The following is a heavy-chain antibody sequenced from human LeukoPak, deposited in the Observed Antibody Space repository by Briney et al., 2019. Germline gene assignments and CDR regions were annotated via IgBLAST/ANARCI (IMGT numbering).Heavy chain of an antibody. V-gene: IGHV3-30-3*01. CDR3: ARGTVQLIDY. J-gene: IGHJ4*02. D-gene: IGHD2-2*01. CDR1: GFTFSSYA. Sequence: GRSLRLSCAASGFTFSSYAMHWVRQAPGKGLEWVAVISYDGSNKYYADSVKGRFTISRDNSKNTLYLQMNSLRAEDTAVYYCARGTVQLIDYWGQGTLVTVSS. CDR2: ISYDGSNK.